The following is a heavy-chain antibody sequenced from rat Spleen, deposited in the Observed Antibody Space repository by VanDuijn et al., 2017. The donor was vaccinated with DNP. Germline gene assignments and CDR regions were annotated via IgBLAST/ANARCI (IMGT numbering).Heavy chain of an antibody. V-gene: IGHV5S11*01. D-gene: IGHD1-1*01. CDR2: ISYDGGDNT. Sequence: EVQLVESGGGLVQPGGSLKLSCAASGFTFSDYYMAWVRQAPTKGLEWVAYISYDGGDNTYYRDSVKGRFTISRDNAKNTLYLQMDSLRSEETATYYCASLLLPNWFTYWGQGTLVTVSS. CDR1: GFTFSDYY. J-gene: IGHJ3*01. CDR3: ASLLLPNWFTY.